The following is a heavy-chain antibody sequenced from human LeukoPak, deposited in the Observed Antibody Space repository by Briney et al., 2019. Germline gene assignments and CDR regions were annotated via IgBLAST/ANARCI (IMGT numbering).Heavy chain of an antibody. CDR2: IHYSGST. CDR1: GGSISSYY. V-gene: IGHV4-59*08. Sequence: SETLSLTCTVSGGSISSYYWSWIRQPPGKGLEWIGYIHYSGSTNYNPSLKSRVTISVDTSKNQFSLKLSSVTAADTAVYYCARVSSYYDFWSGYQTFDYWGQGTLVTVSS. D-gene: IGHD3-3*01. J-gene: IGHJ4*02. CDR3: ARVSSYYDFWSGYQTFDY.